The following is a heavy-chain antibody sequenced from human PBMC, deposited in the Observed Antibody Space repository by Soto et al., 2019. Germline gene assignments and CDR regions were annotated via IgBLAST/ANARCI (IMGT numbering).Heavy chain of an antibody. J-gene: IGHJ6*02. Sequence: QVQLVEFGGGVVQPGRSLRLSCAASGFTFSSYGMHWVRQAPGKGLEWVAVISYDGSNKYYADSVKGRFTISRDNSKNTLYLQMNSLRAEDTAVYYCAKDLVLMVYASERYYYYGMDVWGQGTTVTVSS. V-gene: IGHV3-30*18. CDR1: GFTFSSYG. CDR2: ISYDGSNK. CDR3: AKDLVLMVYASERYYYYGMDV. D-gene: IGHD2-8*01.